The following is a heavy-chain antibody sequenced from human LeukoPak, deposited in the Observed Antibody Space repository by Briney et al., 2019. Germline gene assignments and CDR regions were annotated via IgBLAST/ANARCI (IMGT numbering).Heavy chain of an antibody. V-gene: IGHV4-59*01. CDR1: CGSISYYG. J-gene: IGHJ5*02. D-gene: IGHD4-23*01. Sequence: SETLSLTCTVSCGSISYYGWSWIRQPPGKGLEWIGYIYYTGSTKYNPSLNSRVNISLDMSKNQFSVKLTSVTAADTAVYYCARDGGCNTGNCFANWFDPWGQGSLVTVSS. CDR3: ARDGGCNTGNCFANWFDP. CDR2: IYYTGST.